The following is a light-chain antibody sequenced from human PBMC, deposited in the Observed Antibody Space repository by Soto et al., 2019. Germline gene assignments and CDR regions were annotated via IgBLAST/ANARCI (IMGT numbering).Light chain of an antibody. CDR2: DAS. Sequence: EIVLTQSPATLSLSPGERATLSCRASQSVRSSLAWYQQKSGQAPRLLIYDASTRATGIPGRFSGSGSGTDFTLTISNLEPEDFAVYYCQQRSSWPWTFGQGAKVEIK. CDR1: QSVRSS. V-gene: IGKV3-11*01. CDR3: QQRSSWPWT. J-gene: IGKJ1*01.